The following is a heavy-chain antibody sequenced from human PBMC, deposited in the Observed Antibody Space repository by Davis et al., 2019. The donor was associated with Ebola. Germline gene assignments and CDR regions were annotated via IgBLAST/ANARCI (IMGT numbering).Heavy chain of an antibody. Sequence: GESLKISCAASGFTFSSYSMNWVRQAPGKGLEWVSYISSSSSTIYYADSVKGRFTISRDNAKNSLYLQMNSLRDEDTAVYYCARDRRIAAAGTPYYYYGMDVWGQGTTVTVSS. J-gene: IGHJ6*02. CDR1: GFTFSSYS. D-gene: IGHD6-13*01. CDR2: ISSSSSTI. V-gene: IGHV3-48*02. CDR3: ARDRRIAAAGTPYYYYGMDV.